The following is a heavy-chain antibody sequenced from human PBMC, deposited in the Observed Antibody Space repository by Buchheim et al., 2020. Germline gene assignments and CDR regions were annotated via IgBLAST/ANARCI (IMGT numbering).Heavy chain of an antibody. J-gene: IGHJ4*02. CDR1: GFIFSGYG. V-gene: IGHV3-33*01. CDR3: ARDQSDDTSGYYYFDS. Sequence: QVQLVESGGGVVQPGTSLRLSCAASGFIFSGYGMHWVRQAPGKGLEWVSLVWYDGSHQSYADSVKGRFTISRDNSKNLVFLQMDSLRAEDTAMYFCARDQSDDTSGYYYFDSWGPGTL. CDR2: VWYDGSHQ. D-gene: IGHD5-12*01.